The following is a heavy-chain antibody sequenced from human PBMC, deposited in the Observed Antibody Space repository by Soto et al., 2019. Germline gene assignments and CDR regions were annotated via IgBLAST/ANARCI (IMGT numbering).Heavy chain of an antibody. D-gene: IGHD3-10*01. CDR3: AKGFWGNNAFHI. CDR1: GFTFSSYG. J-gene: IGHJ3*02. V-gene: IGHV3-30*18. Sequence: QVQLVESGGGVVQPGRSLRLSCAASGFTFSSYGMHWVRQAPGKGLEWVAVISYDGSNKYYADSAKGRFTISRDNSKNRLYVQMNSLRAEDTAVYYCAKGFWGNNAFHIWGQGTMVAVSS. CDR2: ISYDGSNK.